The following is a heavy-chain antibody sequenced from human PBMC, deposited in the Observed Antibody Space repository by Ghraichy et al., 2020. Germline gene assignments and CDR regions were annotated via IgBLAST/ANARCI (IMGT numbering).Heavy chain of an antibody. CDR1: GGSFSGYY. CDR2: INHSGST. D-gene: IGHD6-13*01. J-gene: IGHJ5*02. CDR3: ARGGVWAAAAGKYYNWFDP. Sequence: SETLSLTCAVYGGSFSGYYWSWIRQPPGKGLEWIGEINHSGSTNYNPSLKSRVTISVDTSKNQFSLKLSSVTAADTAVYYCARGGVWAAAAGKYYNWFDPWGQGTLVTVSS. V-gene: IGHV4-34*01.